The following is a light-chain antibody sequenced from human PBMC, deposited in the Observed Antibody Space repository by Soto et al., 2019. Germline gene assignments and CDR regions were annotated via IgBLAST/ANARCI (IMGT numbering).Light chain of an antibody. Sequence: EIVLTQSPATLSLSPGERATLSCRASQSVSSYLAWYQQKPGQAPRLLIYDASNRATGIPARFSGSGSGTDFTLTISSLEPEDCAVYYCQQRSNWPPAFGGGTKVEI. J-gene: IGKJ4*01. CDR3: QQRSNWPPA. CDR1: QSVSSY. CDR2: DAS. V-gene: IGKV3-11*01.